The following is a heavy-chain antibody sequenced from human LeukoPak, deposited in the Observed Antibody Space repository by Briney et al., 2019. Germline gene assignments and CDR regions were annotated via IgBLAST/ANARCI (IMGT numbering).Heavy chain of an antibody. CDR1: GGSISSYY. CDR3: ARDRNLGESYFDY. V-gene: IGHV4-59*06. J-gene: IGHJ4*02. Sequence: PSETLSLTCTVSGGSISSYYWSWIRQPPGKGLEWIGYIYYSGSTYYNPSLKSRVTISVDTSKNQFSLKLSSVTAADTAVYYCARDRNLGESYFDYWGQGTLVTVSS. D-gene: IGHD3-10*01. CDR2: IYYSGST.